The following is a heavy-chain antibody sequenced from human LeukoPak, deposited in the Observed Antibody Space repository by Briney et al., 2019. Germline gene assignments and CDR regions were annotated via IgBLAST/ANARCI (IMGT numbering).Heavy chain of an antibody. CDR1: GGSISSSSYY. V-gene: IGHV4-39*07. J-gene: IGHJ4*02. CDR2: IYYSGST. CDR3: ARDSRGSWYGGSFDY. D-gene: IGHD6-13*01. Sequence: SETLSLTCTVSGGSISSSSYYWGWIRQPPGKGLEWIGSIYYSGSTYYNPSLKSRVTISVDTSKNQFSLKLSSVTAADTAVYYCARDSRGSWYGGSFDYWGQGTLVTVSS.